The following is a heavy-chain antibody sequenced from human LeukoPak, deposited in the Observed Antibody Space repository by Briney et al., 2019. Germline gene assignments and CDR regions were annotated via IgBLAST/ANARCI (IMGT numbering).Heavy chain of an antibody. CDR2: IWYDGSNE. J-gene: IGHJ4*02. CDR1: GFTFSSYG. Sequence: QPGRSLRLSCAASGFTFSSYGMHWVRQAPGKGLDWVAVIWYDGSNENYADSVKGRFTISRDNSKNTLYLQMNSLRVEDTAVYYCARSTTVTLQSFDYWGQGALVTVSS. CDR3: ARSTTVTLQSFDY. V-gene: IGHV3-33*01. D-gene: IGHD4-17*01.